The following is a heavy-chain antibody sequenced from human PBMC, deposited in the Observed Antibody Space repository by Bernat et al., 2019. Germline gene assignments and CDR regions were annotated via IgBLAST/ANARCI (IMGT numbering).Heavy chain of an antibody. CDR3: AGTTVTTATLRAYAFDI. D-gene: IGHD4-17*01. Sequence: QLQLQESGSGLVKPSQTLSLTCAVSGGSISSGGYSWSWIRQPPGKGLEWIGYIYHSGSTYYNPSLKSRVTISVDRSKNQFSLKLSSVTAADTAVYYCAGTTVTTATLRAYAFDIWGQGTMVTVSS. CDR2: IYHSGST. J-gene: IGHJ3*02. V-gene: IGHV4-30-2*01. CDR1: GGSISSGGYS.